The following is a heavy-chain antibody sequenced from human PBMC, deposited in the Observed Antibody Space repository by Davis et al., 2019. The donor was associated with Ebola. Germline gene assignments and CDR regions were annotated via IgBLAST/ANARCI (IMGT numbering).Heavy chain of an antibody. CDR2: ISYDGSNK. CDR3: AKDRNSKGGRYYYGMDV. D-gene: IGHD4-23*01. CDR1: GFTFSSYG. Sequence: PGGSLRLSCAASGFTFSSYGMHWVRQAPGKGLEWVAVISYDGSNKYYADSVKGRFTISRDNSKNTLYLQMNSLRAEDTAVYYCAKDRNSKGGRYYYGMDVWGQGTTVTVSS. J-gene: IGHJ6*02. V-gene: IGHV3-30*18.